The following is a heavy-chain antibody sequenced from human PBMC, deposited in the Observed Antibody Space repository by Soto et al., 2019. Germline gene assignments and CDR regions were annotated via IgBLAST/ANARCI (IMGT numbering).Heavy chain of an antibody. J-gene: IGHJ6*02. CDR1: GGTFSSYA. D-gene: IGHD5-18*01. Sequence: SVKVSCKASGGTFSSYAISWVRQAPGQGLEWMGGIIPIFGTANYAQKLQGRVTITADESTSTAYMELSSLRSEDTAVYYCANTRRYSYGYVYYYGMDVWGQGTTVTVSS. CDR3: ANTRRYSYGYVYYYGMDV. CDR2: IIPIFGTA. V-gene: IGHV1-69*13.